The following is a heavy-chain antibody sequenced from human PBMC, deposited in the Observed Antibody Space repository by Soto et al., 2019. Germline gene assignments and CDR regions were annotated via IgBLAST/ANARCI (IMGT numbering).Heavy chain of an antibody. CDR2: INAGSGNT. V-gene: IGHV1-3*01. D-gene: IGHD6-13*01. Sequence: ASVKVSCKASGYTSTNYGMHWVRQAPGQRLEWMGWINAGSGNTKYSQKFQGRITITRDTSASTVYMELSSLRSGDTAVYYCARGSSGFAVRGSSSPFDYWGQGTLVTLSS. CDR1: GYTSTNYG. CDR3: ARGSSGFAVRGSSSPFDY. J-gene: IGHJ4*02.